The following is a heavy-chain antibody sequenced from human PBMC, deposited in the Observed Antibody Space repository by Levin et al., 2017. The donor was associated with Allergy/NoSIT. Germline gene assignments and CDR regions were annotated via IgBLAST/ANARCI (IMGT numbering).Heavy chain of an antibody. D-gene: IGHD2-2*02. CDR2: ISWDGGST. CDR3: AKDIGCSSTSCYTAEGPDY. V-gene: IGHV3-43*01. J-gene: IGHJ4*02. Sequence: SCAASGFTFDDYTMHWVRQAPGKGLEWVSLISWDGGSTYYADSVKGRFTISRDNSKNSLYLQMNSLRTEDTALYYCAKDIGCSSTSCYTAEGPDYWGQGTLVTVSS. CDR1: GFTFDDYT.